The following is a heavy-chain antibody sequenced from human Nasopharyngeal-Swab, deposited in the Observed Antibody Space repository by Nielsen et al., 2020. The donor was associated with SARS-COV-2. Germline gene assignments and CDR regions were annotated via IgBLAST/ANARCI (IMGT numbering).Heavy chain of an antibody. CDR3: ARILTIFGVVASYYFDY. D-gene: IGHD3-3*01. V-gene: IGHV4-59*01. Sequence: SEILSLTCTVSGGAISSYYWSWIRQPPGKGLEWIGYIYYSGSTNYNPSLKSRVTISVGTSKNQFSLKLSSVTAADTAVYYCARILTIFGVVASYYFDYWGQGTLVTVSS. J-gene: IGHJ4*02. CDR1: GGAISSYY. CDR2: IYYSGST.